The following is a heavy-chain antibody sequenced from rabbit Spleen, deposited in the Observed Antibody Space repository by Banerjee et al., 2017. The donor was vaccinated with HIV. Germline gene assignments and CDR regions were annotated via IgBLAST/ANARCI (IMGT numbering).Heavy chain of an antibody. V-gene: IGHV1S45*01. J-gene: IGHJ6*01. D-gene: IGHD1-1*01. CDR3: ARHSGGYGYFRL. Sequence: QEQLEESGGGLVKPGASQTLTCTASGFSFSSIYYICWVRQAPGKGLEWIACITGGSNGNSYHATWARGRFTISRTSSTTVTLQLNSLTAADTATYFCARHSGGYGYFRLWGPGTLVTVS. CDR2: ITGGSNGNS. CDR1: GFSFSSIYY.